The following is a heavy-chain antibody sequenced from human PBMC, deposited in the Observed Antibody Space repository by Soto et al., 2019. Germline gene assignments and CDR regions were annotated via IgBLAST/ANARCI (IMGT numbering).Heavy chain of an antibody. J-gene: IGHJ6*02. CDR2: IIPIFGTA. Sequence: SVKVSCKASRVAFSKFIVTWVRQAPGLGLEWVGGIIPIFGTANYAQKFQGRVTITADESTSTSYMEVNNLRSEDTAVYYCAKARYSSPMGYYYGMDVWGQGTTVTVSS. CDR3: AKARYSSPMGYYYGMDV. V-gene: IGHV1-69*13. D-gene: IGHD6-19*01. CDR1: RVAFSKFI.